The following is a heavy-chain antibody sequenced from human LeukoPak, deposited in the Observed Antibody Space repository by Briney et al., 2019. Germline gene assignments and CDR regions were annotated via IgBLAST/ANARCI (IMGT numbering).Heavy chain of an antibody. CDR2: INPNNGYT. J-gene: IGHJ5*02. Sequence: ASVKVSCKASAYTFTDYYIHWVRQAPGQGLEWMGWINPNNGYTDYAQKFQGRVTMTRDTSISTAYMDLSRLRIDDTAVYYCARGNCSRFTCLQGYGWFDPWGQGTLVTVSS. D-gene: IGHD2-2*01. V-gene: IGHV1-2*02. CDR1: AYTFTDYY. CDR3: ARGNCSRFTCLQGYGWFDP.